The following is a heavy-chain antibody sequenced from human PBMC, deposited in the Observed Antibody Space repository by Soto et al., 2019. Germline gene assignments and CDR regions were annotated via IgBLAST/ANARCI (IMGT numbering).Heavy chain of an antibody. J-gene: IGHJ3*02. CDR3: AREGPYLYDSSGYYTSDAFDI. CDR2: IIPIFGTA. D-gene: IGHD3-22*01. CDR1: GGTFSSYA. Sequence: ASVKVSCKASGGTFSSYAISWVRQAPGQGLEWMGGIIPIFGTANYAQKFQGRVTITADKSTSTAYMELSSLRSEDTAVYYCAREGPYLYDSSGYYTSDAFDIWGQGTMVTVSS. V-gene: IGHV1-69*06.